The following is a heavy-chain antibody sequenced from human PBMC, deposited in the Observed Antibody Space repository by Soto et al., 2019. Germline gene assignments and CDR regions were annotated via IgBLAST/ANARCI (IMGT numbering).Heavy chain of an antibody. CDR3: ARVPGP. J-gene: IGHJ5*02. CDR1: GGSISSGGYS. CDR2: IYNSGSN. V-gene: IGHV4-30-2*01. Sequence: QLQLQESGSGLVKPSQTLSLTCAVSGGSISSGGYSWSWIRQPPGKGMERIGYIYNSGSNSYHPSLKRRVPISVDRSKNQFSLKLTSVTAADTAVYYCARVPGPWGQGTLVTVSS.